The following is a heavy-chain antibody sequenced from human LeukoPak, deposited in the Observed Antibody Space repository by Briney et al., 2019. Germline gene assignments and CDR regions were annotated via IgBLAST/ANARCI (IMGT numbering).Heavy chain of an antibody. CDR3: AKELRVGATYYYYMDV. J-gene: IGHJ6*03. Sequence: GVSLRLSCAASGFTFSSYGMHWVRQAPGKGLEWGEFIRFYDTSKFYADSVKGRFTIFRDNSKNMVSLQENSLRVEHTAVYSLAKELRVGATYYYYMDVWGKGTTVSVSS. CDR1: GFTFSSYG. D-gene: IGHD1-26*01. CDR2: IRFYDTSK. V-gene: IGHV3-30*02.